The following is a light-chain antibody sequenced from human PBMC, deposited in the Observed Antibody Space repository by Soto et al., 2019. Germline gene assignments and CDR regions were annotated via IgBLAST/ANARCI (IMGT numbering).Light chain of an antibody. CDR3: QQRYDSWT. J-gene: IGKJ1*01. Sequence: EIVLTQSPATLSLSPGERATLSCRASQSVSTFLAWYQQKPGQAPRLLISEASNRATGIAARFSGSGSGTDFTLTISSLEPEDFAVYYCQQRYDSWTFGQGTKVDI. CDR2: EAS. CDR1: QSVSTF. V-gene: IGKV3-11*01.